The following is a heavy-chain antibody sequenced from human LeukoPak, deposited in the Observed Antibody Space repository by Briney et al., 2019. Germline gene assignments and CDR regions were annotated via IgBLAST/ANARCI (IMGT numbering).Heavy chain of an antibody. CDR1: GYTFTSYG. CDR2: INPSGGST. V-gene: IGHV1-46*01. D-gene: IGHD3-22*01. CDR3: ARRPYYYDSSGPFDY. Sequence: ASVKVSCKASGYTFTSYGISWVRQAPGQGLEWMGIINPSGGSTSYAQKFQGRVTMTRDTSTSTVYMELSSLRSEDMAVYYCARRPYYYDSSGPFDYWGQGTLVTVSS. J-gene: IGHJ4*02.